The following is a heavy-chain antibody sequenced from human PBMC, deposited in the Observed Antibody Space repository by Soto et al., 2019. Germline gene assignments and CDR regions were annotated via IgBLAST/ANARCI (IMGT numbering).Heavy chain of an antibody. CDR1: GGSFSGYY. CDR3: ARILDYGSGSPPDY. CDR2: INHSGST. J-gene: IGHJ4*02. V-gene: IGHV4-34*01. Sequence: QVQLQQWGAGLLKPSETLSLTCAVYGGSFSGYYWSWIRQPPGKGLEWIGEINHSGSTNYNPSLKTRVTISVDTSKNQFSLKLSSVTAADTAVYYCARILDYGSGSPPDYWGKGPLVTVSS. D-gene: IGHD3-10*01.